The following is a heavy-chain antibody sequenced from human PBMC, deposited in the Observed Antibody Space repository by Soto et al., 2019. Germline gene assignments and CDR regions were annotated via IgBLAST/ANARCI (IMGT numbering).Heavy chain of an antibody. Sequence: SETLSLTCTVSGASISSGDYYRSWIRQPPGKGLEWIGYIYYSGSTYYNPSLRSRVTLSVDTSKNQFSLKLSSVTAADTAMFYCVRARRYYDSSGYYSGGPGYFDYWGQGTLVTVSS. D-gene: IGHD3-22*01. V-gene: IGHV4-30-4*01. CDR3: VRARRYYDSSGYYSGGPGYFDY. CDR2: IYYSGST. CDR1: GASISSGDYY. J-gene: IGHJ4*03.